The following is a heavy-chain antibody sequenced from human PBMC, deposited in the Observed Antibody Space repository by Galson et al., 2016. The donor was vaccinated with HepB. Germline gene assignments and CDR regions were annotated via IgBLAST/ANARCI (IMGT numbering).Heavy chain of an antibody. CDR2: IGAHNDRT. J-gene: IGHJ5*02. CDR3: ARAGAAVTTPFDL. Sequence: SVKVSCKASGYNFRIFGITWVRQAPGQGPEWMGWIGAHNDRTNYAPKFQGRVTMTTDTSTSTAYVELRSLKSDDTAVYDCARAGAAVTTPFDLWGQGTPVAVSS. V-gene: IGHV1-18*01. CDR1: GYNFRIFG. D-gene: IGHD4-17*01.